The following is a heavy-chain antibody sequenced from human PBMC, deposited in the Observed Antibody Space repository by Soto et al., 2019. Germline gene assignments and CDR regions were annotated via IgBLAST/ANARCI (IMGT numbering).Heavy chain of an antibody. V-gene: IGHV4-61*01. CDR1: GGSFKSGSSY. CDR3: ARGYYDSSGQSNTFDV. Sequence: PSETLSLTCTVSGGSFKSGSSYWSWIRQSPGKGLEWIGYVSYSGSTNYNPSLKSRVTISVDTSKNQFSLKLSSATAADTALYYCARGYYDSSGQSNTFDVWGQGTMVTVSS. CDR2: VSYSGST. J-gene: IGHJ3*01. D-gene: IGHD3-22*01.